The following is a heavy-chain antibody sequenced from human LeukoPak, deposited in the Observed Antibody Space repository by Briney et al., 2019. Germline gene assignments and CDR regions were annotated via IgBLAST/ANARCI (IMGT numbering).Heavy chain of an antibody. CDR2: IYTCGST. Sequence: SETLSLTCTVSGDSISIYYWSWIRQPAGKGLEWIGRIYTCGSTNYNPSLKTRVSMSVDTSKNQFSLKLNSVTAADTAVYYCARGSYYYDSRGNRDAFDIWGQGTMVTVSS. CDR3: ARGSYYYDSRGNRDAFDI. D-gene: IGHD3-22*01. J-gene: IGHJ3*02. V-gene: IGHV4-4*07. CDR1: GDSISIYY.